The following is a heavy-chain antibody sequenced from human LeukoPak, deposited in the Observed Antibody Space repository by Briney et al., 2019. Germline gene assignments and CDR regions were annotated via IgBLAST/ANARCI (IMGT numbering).Heavy chain of an antibody. D-gene: IGHD3-3*01. CDR2: INHSGST. J-gene: IGHJ6*02. V-gene: IGHV4-34*01. CDR1: GGSFSGYY. Sequence: SETLSLTCAVYGGSFSGYYWSWIRQPPGKGLEWIGEINHSGSTNYNPSLKSRVTISVDTSKNQFSLKLSSVTAADTAVYCCARAHPYYDFWSGFYTHYYYGMDVWGQGTTVTVSS. CDR3: ARAHPYYDFWSGFYTHYYYGMDV.